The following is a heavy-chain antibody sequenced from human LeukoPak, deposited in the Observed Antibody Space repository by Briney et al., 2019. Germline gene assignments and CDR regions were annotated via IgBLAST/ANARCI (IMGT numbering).Heavy chain of an antibody. D-gene: IGHD3-16*01. Sequence: GESLKISCKGSGYSFTSYWIAWVRQMPGKGLEWMGMIYPSDSDTRYSPSFQGQVTISADKSISTAYLQWSSLKASDTAMYYCARRSDSLGVDFWGQGTLVTVSS. CDR1: GYSFTSYW. CDR2: IYPSDSDT. CDR3: ARRSDSLGVDF. V-gene: IGHV5-51*01. J-gene: IGHJ4*02.